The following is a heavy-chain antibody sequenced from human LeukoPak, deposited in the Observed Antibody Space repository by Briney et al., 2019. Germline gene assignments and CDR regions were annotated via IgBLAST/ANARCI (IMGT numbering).Heavy chain of an antibody. J-gene: IGHJ6*03. CDR2: ISSSSSYI. CDR1: GFTFSSYS. Sequence: PGGSLRLSCAASGFTFSSYSMNWVRQAPGKGLEWVSSISSSSSYIYYADSVKGRFTISRDNAKNSLYLQMNSLRAEDTAVYYCASPGSYPRPPRLSYMDVWGKGTTVTVSS. D-gene: IGHD2-15*01. CDR3: ASPGSYPRPPRLSYMDV. V-gene: IGHV3-21*01.